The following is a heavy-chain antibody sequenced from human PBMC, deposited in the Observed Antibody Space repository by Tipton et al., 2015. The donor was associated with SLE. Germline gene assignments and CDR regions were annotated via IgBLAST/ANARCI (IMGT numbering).Heavy chain of an antibody. CDR3: ARHTVLEPQLGF. CDR2: IDPSDSYT. V-gene: IGHV5-10-1*01. D-gene: IGHD1-14*01. CDR1: GYSFTSYW. Sequence: VQLVQSGAEVKKPGESLRISCKGPGYSFTSYWISWVRRMPGKGLEWMGRIDPSDSYTNYSPSFQGHVTISADKSISTAYLQWSSLKASDTAMYYCARHTVLEPQLGFWGQGTLVTVSS. J-gene: IGHJ4*02.